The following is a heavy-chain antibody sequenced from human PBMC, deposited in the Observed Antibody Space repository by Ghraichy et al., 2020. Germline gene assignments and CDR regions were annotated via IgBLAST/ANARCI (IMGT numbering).Heavy chain of an antibody. CDR1: GGSFSDYY. Sequence: GSLRLSCAVYGGSFSDYYWSWIRQPPGKGLEWIGEINHSGSTNYNPSLKSRVTISVDTSKNQFSLKLSSVTAADTAVYYCVASYSSGRFYFDYWGQGTLVTVSS. CDR3: VASYSSGRFYFDY. D-gene: IGHD6-19*01. V-gene: IGHV4-34*01. J-gene: IGHJ4*02. CDR2: INHSGST.